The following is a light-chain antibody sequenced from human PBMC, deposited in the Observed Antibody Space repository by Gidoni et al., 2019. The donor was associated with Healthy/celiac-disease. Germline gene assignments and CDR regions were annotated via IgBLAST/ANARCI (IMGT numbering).Light chain of an antibody. CDR2: AAS. Sequence: IQTTQTPSSLSASVGDRVTITCRASQYISSYLNWYQQKPGKAPKLLIYAASSLQSGVPSRFSGSGSGTDFTLTISSLQPEDFATYYCQQSYSTPQTFGQGTKVEIK. V-gene: IGKV1-39*01. CDR3: QQSYSTPQT. CDR1: QYISSY. J-gene: IGKJ1*01.